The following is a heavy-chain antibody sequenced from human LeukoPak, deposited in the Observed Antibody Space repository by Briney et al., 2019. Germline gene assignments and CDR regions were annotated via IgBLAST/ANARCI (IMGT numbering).Heavy chain of an antibody. CDR1: GGTFSSYA. Sequence: GSSVKVSCKASGGTFSSYAISWVRQAPGQGLEWMGGIIPIFGTANYAQKFQGRVTITTDTSTSTAYMELRSLRSDDTALYYCAKDLYDTAMAPPDYWGQGTLVTVSS. D-gene: IGHD5-18*01. J-gene: IGHJ4*02. V-gene: IGHV1-69*05. CDR2: IIPIFGTA. CDR3: AKDLYDTAMAPPDY.